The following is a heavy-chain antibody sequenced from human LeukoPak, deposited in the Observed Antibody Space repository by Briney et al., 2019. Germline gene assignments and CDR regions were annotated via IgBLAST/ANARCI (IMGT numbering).Heavy chain of an antibody. CDR2: ISYSGST. Sequence: SETLSLTCTVSGGSISSYYWSWIRQPPGKGLEWIGYISYSGSTNFNPSLKSRVTISVDTSKNQFSLKLSSVTAADTAVYYCAREGTAGTNLNWFDPWGQGTLITVSS. D-gene: IGHD1-1*01. CDR1: GGSISSYY. V-gene: IGHV4-59*01. CDR3: AREGTAGTNLNWFDP. J-gene: IGHJ5*02.